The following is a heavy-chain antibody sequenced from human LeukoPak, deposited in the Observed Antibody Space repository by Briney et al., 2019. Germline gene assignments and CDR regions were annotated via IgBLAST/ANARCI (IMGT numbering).Heavy chain of an antibody. CDR1: GYSISSGYY. CDR2: IYHSGNT. CDR3: ARRGGEGYYDSSGYYSAYNWFDP. J-gene: IGHJ5*02. Sequence: SETLSLTCTVSGYSISSGYYWGWIRQPPGKGLEWIGSIYHSGNTYYNPSLKSRVTISVDTSKNQCSLKLSSVTAADTAVYYCARRGGEGYYDSSGYYSAYNWFDPWGQGTLVTVSS. D-gene: IGHD3-22*01. V-gene: IGHV4-38-2*02.